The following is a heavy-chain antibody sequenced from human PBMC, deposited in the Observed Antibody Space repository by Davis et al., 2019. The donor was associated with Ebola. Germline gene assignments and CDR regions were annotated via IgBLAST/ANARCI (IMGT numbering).Heavy chain of an antibody. D-gene: IGHD3-10*01. CDR2: ISGSGGST. Sequence: GESLKISCAASGFTFSSYAMSWVRQAPGKGLEWVSAISGSGGSTYYADSVKGRFTISGDNSKNTLYLQMNSLRAEDTAVYYCAKDSGYYGNFDYWGQGTLVTVSS. CDR3: AKDSGYYGNFDY. V-gene: IGHV3-23*01. J-gene: IGHJ4*02. CDR1: GFTFSSYA.